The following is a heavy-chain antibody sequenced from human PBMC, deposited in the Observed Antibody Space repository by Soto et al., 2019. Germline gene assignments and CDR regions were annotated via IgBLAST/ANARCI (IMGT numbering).Heavy chain of an antibody. CDR2: IYYSGST. V-gene: IGHV4-59*01. D-gene: IGHD3-9*01. Sequence: SETLSLTCTVSGGSISSYYWSWIRQPPGKGLEWIGYIYYSGSTNYNPSLKSRVTISVDTSKNQFSLKLSSVTAADTAVYYCALYYDILTGYPGGMDVWGQGTTVTVSS. CDR1: GGSISSYY. J-gene: IGHJ6*02. CDR3: ALYYDILTGYPGGMDV.